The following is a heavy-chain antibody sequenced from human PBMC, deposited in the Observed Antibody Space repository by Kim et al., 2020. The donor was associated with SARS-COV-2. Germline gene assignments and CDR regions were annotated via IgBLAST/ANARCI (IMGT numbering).Heavy chain of an antibody. V-gene: IGHV3-33*01. D-gene: IGHD6-6*01. CDR2: IWYDGSNK. CDR1: GFTFSSYG. Sequence: GGSLRLSCAASGFTFSSYGMHWVRQAPGKGLEWVAVIWYDGSNKYYADSVKGRFTISRDNSKNTLYLQMNSLRAEDTAVYYCARDSCSSSSLGGLCFNWFDPWGQGTLVTVSS. CDR3: ARDSCSSSSLGGLCFNWFDP. J-gene: IGHJ5*02.